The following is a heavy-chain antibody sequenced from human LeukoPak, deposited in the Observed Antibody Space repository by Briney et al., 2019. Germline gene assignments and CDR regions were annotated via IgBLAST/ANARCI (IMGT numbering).Heavy chain of an antibody. CDR2: MNPNSGNT. D-gene: IGHD4-11*01. CDR3: ARGRVNYGY. V-gene: IGHV1-8*01. CDR1: GYTFTIYD. J-gene: IGHJ4*02. Sequence: ASVTVSFTSSGYTFTIYDINWVRQAPGQGLEWMGWMNPNSGNTGYAQKFQGRVTMTRNTSISTAYMGLSSLRSEDTAVYYCARGRVNYGYWGQGTLVTVSS.